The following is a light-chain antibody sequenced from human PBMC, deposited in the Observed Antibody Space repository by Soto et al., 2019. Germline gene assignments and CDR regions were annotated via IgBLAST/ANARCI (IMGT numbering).Light chain of an antibody. V-gene: IGKV2-28*01. J-gene: IGKJ1*01. CDR1: QSLLHNDGYNF. CDR3: MQALQIPWT. CDR2: LGS. Sequence: DIVMTQSPLSLPVTPGEPASISCRSSQSLLHNDGYNFLGWYLQKPGQSPKLLIYLGSNRASGVPDRFSGSGSGTDFTLKISRVEAEDVGVYYCMQALQIPWTFGQGTKVEIK.